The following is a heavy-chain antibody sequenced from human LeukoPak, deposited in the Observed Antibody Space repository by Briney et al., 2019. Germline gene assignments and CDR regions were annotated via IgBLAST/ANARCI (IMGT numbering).Heavy chain of an antibody. V-gene: IGHV4-59*11. D-gene: IGHD2-2*01. J-gene: IGHJ4*02. Sequence: SETLSLTCTVSGGSISSHYWSWIRQPPGKGLEWIGYIYYSGSTNYNPSLKSRVTISVDTSKNQFSLKLSSVTAAYTAVYYCARAIGYCSSTSCFFDYWGQGTLVTVSS. CDR2: IYYSGST. CDR1: GGSISSHY. CDR3: ARAIGYCSSTSCFFDY.